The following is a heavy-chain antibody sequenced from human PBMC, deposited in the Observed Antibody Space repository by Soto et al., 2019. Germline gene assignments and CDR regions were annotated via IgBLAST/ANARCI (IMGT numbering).Heavy chain of an antibody. CDR2: IWYDGSNK. Sequence: QVQLVESGGGVVQPGRSLRLSCAASGFTCSSYGMHWVRQAPGKGLEWVAVIWYDGSNKYYADSVKGRFTISRDNSKNTLYLQMNSLRAEDTAVYYCARSRIAAAGGWFDPWGQGTLVTVSS. J-gene: IGHJ5*02. CDR1: GFTCSSYG. V-gene: IGHV3-33*01. CDR3: ARSRIAAAGGWFDP. D-gene: IGHD6-13*01.